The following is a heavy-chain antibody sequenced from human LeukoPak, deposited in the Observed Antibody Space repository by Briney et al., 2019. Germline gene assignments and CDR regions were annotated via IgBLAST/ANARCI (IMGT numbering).Heavy chain of an antibody. Sequence: GGSLRLSCAASGFTFSDYYMSWIRQAPGKGLEWVSYISSSGSTIYYADSVKGRFTISRDNAKNSLYLQMNSLRAEDTAVYYCARVFCSGGSCYDGWFDPWGQGTLVTVSS. CDR1: GFTFSDYY. J-gene: IGHJ5*02. D-gene: IGHD2-15*01. V-gene: IGHV3-11*01. CDR2: ISSSGSTI. CDR3: ARVFCSGGSCYDGWFDP.